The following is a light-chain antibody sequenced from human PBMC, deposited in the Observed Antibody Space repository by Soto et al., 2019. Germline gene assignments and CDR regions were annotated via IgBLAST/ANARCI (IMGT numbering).Light chain of an antibody. CDR3: SSYTSSSTLA. V-gene: IGLV2-14*01. J-gene: IGLJ2*01. Sequence: QSALTQPASVSGSPGQSITISCTGTSSDVGGYNYVSWYQQHPGKAPKLMIYDVSNRPSGVSNRFSGSKSGNTASLTISGLQAEDEADYYCSSYTSSSTLAIAGGTKSPS. CDR1: SSDVGGYNY. CDR2: DVS.